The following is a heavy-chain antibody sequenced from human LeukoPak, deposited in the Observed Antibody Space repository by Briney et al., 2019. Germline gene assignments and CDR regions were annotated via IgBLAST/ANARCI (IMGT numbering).Heavy chain of an antibody. Sequence: SVTVSCKASGGTFSSSAISWVRQAPGQGLEWLGGIIPIFGSSNYAQNFQDRVTITADESTSTAYMELSSLRSEDTAVYYCASVTTVTTKGHGAFDIWGQGTMVTVSS. CDR1: GGTFSSSA. J-gene: IGHJ3*02. D-gene: IGHD4-17*01. V-gene: IGHV1-69*13. CDR3: ASVTTVTTKGHGAFDI. CDR2: IIPIFGSS.